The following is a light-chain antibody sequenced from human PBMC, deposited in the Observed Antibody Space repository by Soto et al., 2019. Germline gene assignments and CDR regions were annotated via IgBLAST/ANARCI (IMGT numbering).Light chain of an antibody. CDR1: QSVSSSY. V-gene: IGKV3-20*01. CDR2: GAS. CDR3: QQYGRSPHI. J-gene: IGKJ2*01. Sequence: EIVLTQSPGTLSLSPGERATLSCRASQSVSSSYLAWYQHKPGQAPRLLIYGASSRATGIPDRFSGSGSGTDFTLTISRLEPEDFAVYYCQQYGRSPHIFGQGTKLEIK.